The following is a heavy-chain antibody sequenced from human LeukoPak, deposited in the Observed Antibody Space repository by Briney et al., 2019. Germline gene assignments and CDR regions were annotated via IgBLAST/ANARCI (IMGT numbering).Heavy chain of an antibody. D-gene: IGHD3-10*01. Sequence: PSETLSLTCAVHGGSFSGYYWSWIRQPPGKGLEWIGEINHSGSTNYNPSLKSRVTISVGTSKNQFSPKLSSVTAADTAVYYCARLPYYYGSGRAYWGQGTLVTVSS. J-gene: IGHJ4*02. V-gene: IGHV4-34*01. CDR2: INHSGST. CDR3: ARLPYYYGSGRAY. CDR1: GGSFSGYY.